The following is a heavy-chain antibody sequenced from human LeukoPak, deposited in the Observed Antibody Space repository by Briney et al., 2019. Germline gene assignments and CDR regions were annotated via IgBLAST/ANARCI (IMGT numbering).Heavy chain of an antibody. Sequence: KTSETLSLTCTVSGGSISSYYWSWIRQPPGKGLEWIGYIYYSGSTNYNPSLKSRATISVDTSKNQFSLKLSSVTAADTAVYYCAREGAGSGRNYYYYYYMDVWGKGTTVTVSS. D-gene: IGHD6-19*01. CDR1: GGSISSYY. CDR3: AREGAGSGRNYYYYYYMDV. V-gene: IGHV4-59*12. J-gene: IGHJ6*03. CDR2: IYYSGST.